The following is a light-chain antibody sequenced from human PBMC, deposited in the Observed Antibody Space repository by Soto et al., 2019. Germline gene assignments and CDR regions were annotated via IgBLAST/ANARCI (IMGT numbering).Light chain of an antibody. CDR3: QQRTNWRIT. CDR2: GAS. J-gene: IGKJ5*01. CDR1: QSVSSN. Sequence: EIVLTQSPGTLSLSPGERATLSCRASQSVSSNLAWYQQKPGQAPRLLIYGASTRATGIPARFSGSGSGTDFTLTISSLEPEDFAVYYCQQRTNWRITFGQGTRLEI. V-gene: IGKV3-11*01.